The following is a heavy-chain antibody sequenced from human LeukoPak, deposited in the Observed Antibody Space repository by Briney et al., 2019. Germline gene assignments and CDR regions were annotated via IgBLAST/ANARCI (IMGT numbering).Heavy chain of an antibody. Sequence: GGSLRLSCAASGFTFSSYAMHWVRQAPGKGLEWVANIKEDGSEKRYADSVKGRFTISRDTAKNSLYLQMNSLGAEDTAVYYCARDYYFYIDVWGRGTTVTVSS. V-gene: IGHV3-7*01. CDR3: ARDYYFYIDV. J-gene: IGHJ6*03. CDR1: GFTFSSYA. CDR2: IKEDGSEK.